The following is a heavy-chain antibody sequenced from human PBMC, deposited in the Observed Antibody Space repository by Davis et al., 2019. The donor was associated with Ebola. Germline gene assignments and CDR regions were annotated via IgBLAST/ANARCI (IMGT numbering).Heavy chain of an antibody. CDR1: GYTFTSYG. J-gene: IGHJ5*02. Sequence: ASVKVSCKASGYTFTSYGISWVRQAPGQGLEWMGWINPNSGGTNYAQKFQGWVTMTRDTSISTAYMELSRLRSDDTAVYYCAREQGTVTTSWFDPWGQGTLVTVSS. CDR3: AREQGTVTTSWFDP. V-gene: IGHV1-2*04. D-gene: IGHD4-17*01. CDR2: INPNSGGT.